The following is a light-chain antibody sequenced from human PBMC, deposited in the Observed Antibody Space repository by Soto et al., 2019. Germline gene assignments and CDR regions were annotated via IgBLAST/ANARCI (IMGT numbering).Light chain of an antibody. J-gene: IGKJ2*01. CDR2: AAS. CDR3: QQSYSAPVT. Sequence: VIWMTQSPSLLSASTGDRVTISCRMSQGISSYLAWFQQKPGEAPKLLIQAASSLQSGVPSRFSGSGSGTDFTLTINSLQPEDFAVYYCQQSYSAPVTFGQGTKVDIK. V-gene: IGKV1D-8*03. CDR1: QGISSY.